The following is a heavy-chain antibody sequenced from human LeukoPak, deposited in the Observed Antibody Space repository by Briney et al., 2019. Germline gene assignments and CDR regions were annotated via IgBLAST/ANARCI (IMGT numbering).Heavy chain of an antibody. CDR3: ARGFDSKSTYFDY. CDR2: IYYSGST. Sequence: SETLSLTCTVSGGSISSYYWSWIRQPPGKGLEWIGYIYYSGSTNYNPSLKSRVTISVDTSKNQFFLMLSSVTAADTAVYYCARGFDSKSTYFDYWGQGTLVTVSS. J-gene: IGHJ4*02. D-gene: IGHD5-12*01. CDR1: GGSISSYY. V-gene: IGHV4-59*01.